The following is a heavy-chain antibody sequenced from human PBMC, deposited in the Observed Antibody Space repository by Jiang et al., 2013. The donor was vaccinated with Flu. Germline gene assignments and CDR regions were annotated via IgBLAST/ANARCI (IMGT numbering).Heavy chain of an antibody. J-gene: IGHJ4*02. CDR2: IGGSGDNT. Sequence: IGGSGDNTYYADSVEGTGFTISRDNSRDTLCLQMNSLRADDTAVYYCAKVSSQHWLASLIDYWGQGTLVTVSS. D-gene: IGHD6-19*01. CDR3: AKVSSQHWLASLIDY. V-gene: IGHV3-23*01.